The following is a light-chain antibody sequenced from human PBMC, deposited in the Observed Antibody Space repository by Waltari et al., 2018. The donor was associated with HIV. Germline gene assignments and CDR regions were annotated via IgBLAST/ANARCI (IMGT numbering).Light chain of an antibody. CDR3: YSAGDHDVV. V-gene: IGLV3-27*01. Sequence: SYELTQPSSVSVSPGQTARIHCPGDILAQTYGRWFQQKPGQAPLLVMYEDSERPSGMPGRFSGSSSGTTVTVTITGGQVEDDADYYCYSAGDHDVVVGGWTKLTV. CDR2: EDS. J-gene: IGLJ2*01. CDR1: ILAQTY.